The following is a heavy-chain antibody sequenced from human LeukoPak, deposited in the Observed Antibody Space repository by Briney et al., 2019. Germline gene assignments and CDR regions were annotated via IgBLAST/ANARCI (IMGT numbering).Heavy chain of an antibody. CDR1: GFTFSSYS. CDR3: AREGVGATYNYYGMDV. Sequence: GGSLRLSCAASGFTFSSYSLNWVRQAPGKGLEWVSSVSTGSNYIYYADSVKGRFTISRDNDKNSLYLQMNSLRVEDTAVYYCAREGVGATYNYYGMDVWGQGTTVTVSS. CDR2: VSTGSNYI. V-gene: IGHV3-21*01. D-gene: IGHD1-26*01. J-gene: IGHJ6*02.